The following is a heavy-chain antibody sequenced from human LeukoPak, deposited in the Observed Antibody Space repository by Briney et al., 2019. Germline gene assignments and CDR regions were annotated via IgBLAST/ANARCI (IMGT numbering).Heavy chain of an antibody. CDR1: GGSISSSSYS. D-gene: IGHD3-3*01. J-gene: IGHJ4*02. CDR3: ARAKYYDFWSGYYTRYFDY. V-gene: IGHV4-30-4*07. Sequence: SETLSLTCTVSGGSISSSSYSWSWIRQPPGKGLEWIGYIYYSGSTYYNPSLKSRVTISVDTSKNQFSLKLSSVTAADTAVYYCARAKYYDFWSGYYTRYFDYWGQGTLVTVSS. CDR2: IYYSGST.